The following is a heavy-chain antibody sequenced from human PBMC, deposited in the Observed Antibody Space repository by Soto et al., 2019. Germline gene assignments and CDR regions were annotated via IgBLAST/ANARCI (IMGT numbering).Heavy chain of an antibody. V-gene: IGHV3-23*01. CDR3: ARMGDGYNYYFDY. J-gene: IGHJ4*02. CDR2: ISGSGGST. CDR1: GVTFSSYA. Sequence: PGGSLRLSCAASGVTFSSYAMSWVRQAPGKGLEWVSAISGSGGSTSYSTSLKSRLTISKDTSKSQVVLTMTNMDPVDTATYYCARMGDGYNYYFDYWGQGTLVTVSS. D-gene: IGHD5-12*01.